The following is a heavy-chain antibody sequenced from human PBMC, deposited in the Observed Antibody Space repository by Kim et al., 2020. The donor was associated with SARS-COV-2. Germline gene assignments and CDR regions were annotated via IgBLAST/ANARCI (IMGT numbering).Heavy chain of an antibody. Sequence: SSSYIYNEASVKGRFTISRDNAKNSLNLQMNSLRAEDTAVYYCAGYGMDVWGQGTTVTVSS. CDR2: SSSYI. CDR3: AGYGMDV. J-gene: IGHJ6*02. V-gene: IGHV3-21*01.